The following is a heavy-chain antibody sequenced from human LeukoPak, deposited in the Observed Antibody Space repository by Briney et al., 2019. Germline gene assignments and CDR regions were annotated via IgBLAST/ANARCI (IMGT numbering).Heavy chain of an antibody. V-gene: IGHV3-7*03. J-gene: IGHJ4*02. D-gene: IGHD3-10*01. CDR3: ARDRGYRYYGSGTLSY. Sequence: GGSLRLSCAASGFTFSSYWMSWVRQAPGKGLEWVANIKQDGSEKYYVDSVKGRFTISRDNAKNSLYLQMNSLRAEDTAVYYCARDRGYRYYGSGTLSYWGQGTLVTVSS. CDR1: GFTFSSYW. CDR2: IKQDGSEK.